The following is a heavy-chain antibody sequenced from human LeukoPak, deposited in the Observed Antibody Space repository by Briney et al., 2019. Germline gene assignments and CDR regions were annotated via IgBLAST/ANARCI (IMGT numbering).Heavy chain of an antibody. D-gene: IGHD3-10*01. J-gene: IGHJ6*02. CDR1: GYSFTSYW. CDR2: IYPGDSDT. Sequence: ESLKISCKGSGYSFTSYWIGWVRQMPGKGLEWMGIIYPGDSDTRHSPSFQGQVTISADKSISTAYLQWSSLKASDTAMYYCARQDLRYYYGSGSYFSYYYGMDVWGQGTTVTVSS. V-gene: IGHV5-51*01. CDR3: ARQDLRYYYGSGSYFSYYYGMDV.